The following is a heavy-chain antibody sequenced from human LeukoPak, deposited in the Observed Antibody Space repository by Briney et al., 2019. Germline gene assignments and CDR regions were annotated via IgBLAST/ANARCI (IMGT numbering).Heavy chain of an antibody. CDR1: GYTFTTYG. J-gene: IGHJ4*02. Sequence: ASVKVSCKTSGYTFTTYGISWVRQAPGQGLESMGWISAFTGNTNYAQKFQGRVAMTMDTSTSTVEMELRSLKFDDTAVYFCARLSYGGEGYWGQGTLVIVSS. CDR3: ARLSYGGEGY. CDR2: ISAFTGNT. V-gene: IGHV1-18*01. D-gene: IGHD3-10*01.